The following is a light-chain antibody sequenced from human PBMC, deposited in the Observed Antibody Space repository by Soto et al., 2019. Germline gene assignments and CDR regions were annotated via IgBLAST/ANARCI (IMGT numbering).Light chain of an antibody. CDR1: QSINSRY. Sequence: EIVLTQSPGTLSLSPGERATLSCRASQSINSRYLAWYQQKPGQAPRLLIYGASSRATGIPDRFSGSGSGTDFTLTISRLETEDFAVYYCQQLGSSPGFTFGPGTIVDIK. CDR2: GAS. J-gene: IGKJ3*01. V-gene: IGKV3-20*01. CDR3: QQLGSSPGFT.